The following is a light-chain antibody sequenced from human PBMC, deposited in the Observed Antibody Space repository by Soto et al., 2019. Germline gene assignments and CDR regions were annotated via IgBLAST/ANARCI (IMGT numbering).Light chain of an antibody. Sequence: EIVLTQSPGTLSLSPGERATLSCRASQSVSNNYLAWYRQKPGQAPRLLIYGASNRATGIPDRFSGSGSGTDFTLTISSLEPEDFAVYYCHQRQYWPPITFGQGTRLEIK. CDR3: HQRQYWPPIT. V-gene: IGKV3D-20*02. J-gene: IGKJ5*01. CDR1: QSVSNNY. CDR2: GAS.